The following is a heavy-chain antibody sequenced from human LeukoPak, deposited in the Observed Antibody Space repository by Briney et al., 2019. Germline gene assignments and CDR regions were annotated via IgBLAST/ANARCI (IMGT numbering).Heavy chain of an antibody. V-gene: IGHV4-39*07. D-gene: IGHD3-22*01. CDR2: IYYSGNT. Sequence: PSETLSLTCTVSGVSISSSNSYWGWIRQPPGKGLEWIGSIYYSGNTYYNASLKSQVSISIDTSKNQFSLRLSSVTAADTAVYYCARGDSSGYYYWGQGTLVTVSS. CDR1: GVSISSSNSY. J-gene: IGHJ4*02. CDR3: ARGDSSGYYY.